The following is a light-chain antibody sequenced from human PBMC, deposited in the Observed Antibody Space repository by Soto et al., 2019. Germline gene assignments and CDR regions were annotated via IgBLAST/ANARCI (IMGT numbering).Light chain of an antibody. CDR1: SSDVGGYNY. Sequence: QSVLTQPPSASGSPGQSVTISCTGISSDVGGYNYVSWYQQHPGKAPKFMIYEVTKRPSGVPDRFSGSKSGNTASLTVSGLQAEDEADYYCSSYAGSNNFVVFGGGTKVTVL. CDR2: EVT. V-gene: IGLV2-8*01. CDR3: SSYAGSNNFVV. J-gene: IGLJ2*01.